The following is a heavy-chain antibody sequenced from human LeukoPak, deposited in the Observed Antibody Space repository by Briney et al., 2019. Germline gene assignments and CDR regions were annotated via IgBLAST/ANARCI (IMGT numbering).Heavy chain of an antibody. J-gene: IGHJ6*02. Sequence: SETLSLTCTVSGGSISSYYWSWIRQPPGKGLEWIGYIYYSGSTNYNPSLKSRVAISLDTSKNQFSLRLRSVTAADTAVYYCASGGFGESTYYYYGMDVWGHGTTVTVYS. CDR3: ASGGFGESTYYYYGMDV. CDR1: GGSISSYY. CDR2: IYYSGST. D-gene: IGHD3-10*01. V-gene: IGHV4-59*01.